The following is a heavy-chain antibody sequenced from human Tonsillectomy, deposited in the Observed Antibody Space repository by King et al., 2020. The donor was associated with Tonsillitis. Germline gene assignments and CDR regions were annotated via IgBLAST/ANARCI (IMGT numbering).Heavy chain of an antibody. CDR1: GYTFTRHA. CDR3: ARVAPDYYYALDV. CDR2: INAGNGNT. Sequence: QLVQSGAEVKKPGASVKVSCKASGYTFTRHAMYWVRQAPGQRLEWMGWINAGNGNTKYSQKFQGRVTIVRDTSASTAYMDLSSLRSEDTAVYYCARVAPDYYYALDVWAQGPTVTVSS. V-gene: IGHV1-3*01. J-gene: IGHJ6*02.